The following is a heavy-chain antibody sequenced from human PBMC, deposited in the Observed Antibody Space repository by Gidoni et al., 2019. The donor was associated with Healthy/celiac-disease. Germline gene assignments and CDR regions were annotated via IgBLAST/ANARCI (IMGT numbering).Heavy chain of an antibody. J-gene: IGHJ4*02. V-gene: IGHV3-30*18. Sequence: QVQLVESGGGVVQPGRSLSPSCAASGFPFRSYGMHWVRQAPGKGLEWVAVISYDGSNKYYADSGKGRFTISRDNSKNTLYLQMNSLRAEDTAVYYCAKRAGGCSGGSCYYFGYYFDYWGQGTLVTVSS. D-gene: IGHD2-15*01. CDR2: ISYDGSNK. CDR1: GFPFRSYG. CDR3: AKRAGGCSGGSCYYFGYYFDY.